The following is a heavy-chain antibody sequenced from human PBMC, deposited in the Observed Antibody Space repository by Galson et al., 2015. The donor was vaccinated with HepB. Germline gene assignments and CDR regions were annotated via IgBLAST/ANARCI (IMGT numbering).Heavy chain of an antibody. CDR1: GYTFTDYY. CDR2: MFPKSGDT. J-gene: IGHJ6*02. CDR3: AKDLRYWWVANGMDV. D-gene: IGHD2-15*01. Sequence: SVKVSCKASGYTFTDYYIHWVRQAPGQGLEWMGWMFPKSGDTNYAQKFQGRVTMTRDTSVSTAYMELSRLIFDDTAVYYCAKDLRYWWVANGMDVWGQGTTVTVSS. V-gene: IGHV1-2*02.